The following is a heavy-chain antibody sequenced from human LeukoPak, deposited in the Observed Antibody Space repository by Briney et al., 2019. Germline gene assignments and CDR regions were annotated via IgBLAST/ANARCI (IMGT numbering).Heavy chain of an antibody. CDR3: ARQGFYYYDSSGWDMDV. D-gene: IGHD3-22*01. CDR2: IYPGDSDT. CDR1: GYSFNSYW. V-gene: IGHV5-51*01. Sequence: GESLKISCKGSGYSFNSYWIGWVRQMPGKGLEWMGIIYPGDSDTRYSPSFQGQVTISADKSISTAYLQWSSLKASDTAMYYCARQGFYYYDSSGWDMDVWGKGTTVTVSS. J-gene: IGHJ6*03.